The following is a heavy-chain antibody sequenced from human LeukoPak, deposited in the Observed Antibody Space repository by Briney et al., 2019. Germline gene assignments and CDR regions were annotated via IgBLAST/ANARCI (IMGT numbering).Heavy chain of an antibody. CDR3: ARGRSNYYGMDV. D-gene: IGHD1-26*01. CDR2: IYYSGST. J-gene: IGHJ6*02. CDR1: GGSISSSTYY. V-gene: IGHV4-39*01. Sequence: SETLSLTCSVSGGSISSSTYYWGWIRQPPGKGLGWIGSIYYSGSTYYNPSLKSRVTISVDTSKNQFSLKLSSVTAADTAVHYCARGRSNYYGMDVWGQGTTVTVSS.